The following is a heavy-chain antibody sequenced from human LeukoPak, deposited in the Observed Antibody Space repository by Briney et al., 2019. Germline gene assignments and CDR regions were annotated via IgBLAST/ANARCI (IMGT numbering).Heavy chain of an antibody. CDR1: GFTFSSYS. CDR2: ISSSSSTI. V-gene: IGHV3-48*01. D-gene: IGHD3-22*01. CDR3: ARDWGLVMGDGFDY. J-gene: IGHJ4*02. Sequence: GGSLRLSCAASGFTFSSYSMNWVRQAPGKGLEWVSYISSSSSTIYYADSVKGRFTISRDNAKNSLYLQMNSLRAEDTAVYYCARDWGLVMGDGFDYWGQGTLVTVSS.